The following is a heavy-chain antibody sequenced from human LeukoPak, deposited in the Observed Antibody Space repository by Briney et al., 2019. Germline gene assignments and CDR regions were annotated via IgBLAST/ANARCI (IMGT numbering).Heavy chain of an antibody. CDR3: AKGSGWEASYFYYYMDV. Sequence: PGGSLRFSCAASGFTFNSYGIRWVRQAPGKGLEWVAFIRYDGSSKYYVDSVKGRFTISRYNSKNTLYLQMNSLRAEDTAVYFCAKGSGWEASYFYYYMDVWGKGTTVTISS. D-gene: IGHD1-26*01. V-gene: IGHV3-30*02. J-gene: IGHJ6*03. CDR1: GFTFNSYG. CDR2: IRYDGSSK.